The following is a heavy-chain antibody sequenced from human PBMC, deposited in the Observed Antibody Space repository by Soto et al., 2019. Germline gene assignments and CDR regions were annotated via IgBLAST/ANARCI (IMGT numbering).Heavy chain of an antibody. CDR3: TTDATVTRFGPPRPKEYYYYYGMDV. V-gene: IGHV3-15*07. Sequence: NPGGSLRLSCAASGFTFSNAWMNWVRQAPGKGLEWVGRIKSKTDGGTTDYAAPVKGRFTISRDDSKNTLYLQMNSLKTEDTAVYYCTTDATVTRFGPPRPKEYYYYYGMDVWGQGTTVTVSS. CDR2: IKSKTDGGTT. D-gene: IGHD4-17*01. CDR1: GFTFSNAW. J-gene: IGHJ6*02.